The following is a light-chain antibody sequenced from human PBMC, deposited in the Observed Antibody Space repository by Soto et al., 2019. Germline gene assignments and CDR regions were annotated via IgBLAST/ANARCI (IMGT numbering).Light chain of an antibody. Sequence: QSALTQPRSVSGSTGQSVTISCTGANSDVGGYNYVSWYQQHPGKAPKLMIYDVSKRPSGVPDRFSGSKSGNTASLTISGLQAEDEADYYCCSYAGSYTWVFGTGTKLTVL. CDR3: CSYAGSYTWV. V-gene: IGLV2-11*01. CDR1: NSDVGGYNY. CDR2: DVS. J-gene: IGLJ1*01.